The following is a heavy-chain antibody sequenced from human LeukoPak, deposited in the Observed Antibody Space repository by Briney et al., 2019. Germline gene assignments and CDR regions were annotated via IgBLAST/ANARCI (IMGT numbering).Heavy chain of an antibody. Sequence: GGSLRLSCAASGFIFSDYYMSWIRQAPGKGLEWISYISNSGRTIYYADSVKGRFTISRDNAKKSLYLQMHTLRAEDTAMYYCARDGEGYDSSGYYAYWGQGTQVTVSS. J-gene: IGHJ4*02. D-gene: IGHD3-22*01. CDR1: GFIFSDYY. CDR2: ISNSGRTI. V-gene: IGHV3-11*04. CDR3: ARDGEGYDSSGYYAY.